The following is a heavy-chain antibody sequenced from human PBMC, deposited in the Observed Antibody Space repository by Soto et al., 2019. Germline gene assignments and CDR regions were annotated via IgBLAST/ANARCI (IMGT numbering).Heavy chain of an antibody. D-gene: IGHD7-27*01. J-gene: IGHJ4*02. Sequence: EVQLLESGGGLVQPGGSLRLSCVVSGFTFSRYAMTWVRQAPGKGLEWVSSITGSGTNTYYADSVKGRFTISRGNAKNTQYLQMHSLRAENTAIYYCARRAGEELQFDYWGQGTLVTVSS. CDR1: GFTFSRYA. CDR2: ITGSGTNT. V-gene: IGHV3-23*01. CDR3: ARRAGEELQFDY.